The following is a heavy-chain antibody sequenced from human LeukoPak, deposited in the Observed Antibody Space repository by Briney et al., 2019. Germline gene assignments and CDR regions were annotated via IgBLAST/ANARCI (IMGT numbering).Heavy chain of an antibody. CDR3: ARQSSHDYGMDV. CDR2: IIPIFGTA. CDR1: GGTFSSYA. Sequence: SVKVSCKASGGTFSSYAISWVRLAPGQGLEWMGGIIPIFGTANYAQKFQGRVTITADESTSTAYMELSSLRSEDTAVYYCARQSSHDYGMDVWGQGTTVTVSS. V-gene: IGHV1-69*13. J-gene: IGHJ6*02.